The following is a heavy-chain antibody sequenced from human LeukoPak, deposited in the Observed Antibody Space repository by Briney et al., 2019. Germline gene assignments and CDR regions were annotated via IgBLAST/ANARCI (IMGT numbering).Heavy chain of an antibody. CDR3: ARTKSLWYSFDS. J-gene: IGHJ4*02. V-gene: IGHV4-59*08. CDR2: ISYTGST. Sequence: LETLSLTCTVSGGSISSYYWSWIRQPPGKGLEWIGYISYTGSTNYNPFLKSRVTISIDTSNNQFSLKLSSVTAADTAVYYCARTKSLWYSFDSWGQGTLVTVSS. CDR1: GGSISSYY. D-gene: IGHD2-8*02.